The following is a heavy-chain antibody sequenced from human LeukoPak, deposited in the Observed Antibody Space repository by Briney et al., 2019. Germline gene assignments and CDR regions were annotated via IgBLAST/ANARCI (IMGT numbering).Heavy chain of an antibody. Sequence: SETLSLTCTVSGGSISPYYWSWVRQPSGKGLEWIGYIFYSGSTNYNPSLKSRVSISVDTTMNQFSLNLNSVTAADTAVYYCARLRLRFKNNGQPTPCEVVDIWGQGTMFTVSS. CDR2: IFYSGST. CDR3: ARLRLRFKNNGQPTPCEVVDI. D-gene: IGHD2-8*01. J-gene: IGHJ3*02. V-gene: IGHV4-59*12. CDR1: GGSISPYY.